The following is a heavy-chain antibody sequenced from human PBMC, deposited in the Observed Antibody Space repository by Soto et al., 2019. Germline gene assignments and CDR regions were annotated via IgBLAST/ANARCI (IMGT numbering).Heavy chain of an antibody. CDR2: VYHTGDT. V-gene: IGHV4-4*02. D-gene: IGHD2-21*02. Sequence: SETLSLTCGVSGGTVASSHWWSWVRQSPGGGLEWVGNVYHTGDTNFNPSLQSRVTISVDKSNNQFSLRLNSLTAADTAVYFCAREIVTAGGNNYFDPWGPGTLVTVSS. CDR1: GGTVASSHW. CDR3: AREIVTAGGNNYFDP. J-gene: IGHJ5*02.